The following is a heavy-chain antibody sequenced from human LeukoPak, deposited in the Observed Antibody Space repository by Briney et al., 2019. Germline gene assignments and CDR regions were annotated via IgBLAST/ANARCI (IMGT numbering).Heavy chain of an antibody. D-gene: IGHD6-19*01. CDR1: GGSISSSSYY. V-gene: IGHV4-39*01. Sequence: PSETLSLTCTVSGGSISSSSYYWGWIRQPPGRGLEWIVSIYYSGSTYYNPSLKSRVTISVDTSKNQFSLKLGSVTAADTAVYYCATTGGYSSGWRRHFDYWGQGTLVTVSS. J-gene: IGHJ4*02. CDR3: ATTGGYSSGWRRHFDY. CDR2: IYYSGST.